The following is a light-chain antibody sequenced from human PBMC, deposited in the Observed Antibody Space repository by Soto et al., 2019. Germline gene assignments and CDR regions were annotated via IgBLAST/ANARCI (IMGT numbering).Light chain of an antibody. CDR3: QQYERWAEIT. V-gene: IGKV3-15*01. CDR2: GAS. J-gene: IGKJ5*01. CDR1: QSVSSN. Sequence: EIVMTQSPATLSVSPWERATLSCRSSQSVSSNLAWYQQKPGQAPRLLIYGASTRATGIPARFSGSGSGTEFTLTINSLQSEDFAVYHCQQYERWAEITFGQGTRLEIK.